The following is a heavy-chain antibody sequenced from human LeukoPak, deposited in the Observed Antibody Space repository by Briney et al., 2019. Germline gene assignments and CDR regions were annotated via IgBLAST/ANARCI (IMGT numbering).Heavy chain of an antibody. Sequence: SETLSLTCTVSGGFISSYYWSWIRQPPGKGLEWIGYIYYSGSTNYNPSLKSRVTMSVDTSKNQFSLKLSSVTAADTAVYYCARGPQRYDSSGYDFDYWGQGTLVTVSS. CDR3: ARGPQRYDSSGYDFDY. J-gene: IGHJ4*02. CDR1: GGFISSYY. D-gene: IGHD3-22*01. V-gene: IGHV4-59*12. CDR2: IYYSGST.